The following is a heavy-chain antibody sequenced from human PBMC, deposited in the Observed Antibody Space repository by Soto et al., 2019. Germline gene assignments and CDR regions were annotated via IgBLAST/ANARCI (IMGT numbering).Heavy chain of an antibody. Sequence: GASVKVSCKASGYTFTSYYMHWVRQAPGQGLEWMGIINPSGGSTSYAQKFQGRVTMTRDTSTSTVYMELSSLRSEDTAVYYCAREFTIFGVVNGDIETIFDYWGQGTLVTVSS. D-gene: IGHD3-3*01. V-gene: IGHV1-46*01. CDR2: INPSGGST. CDR3: AREFTIFGVVNGDIETIFDY. J-gene: IGHJ4*02. CDR1: GYTFTSYY.